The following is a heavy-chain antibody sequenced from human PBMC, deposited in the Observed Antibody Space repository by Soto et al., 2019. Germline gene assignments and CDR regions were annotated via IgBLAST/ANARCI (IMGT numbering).Heavy chain of an antibody. CDR3: STHRGAAGALGDS. CDR1: GFTFSNFG. J-gene: IGHJ4*02. CDR2: ISSTGVTT. Sequence: EVQLLESGGGLVQPGGSLRLSCAASGFTFSNFGMSWVRQPPGKGLEWVSAISSTGVTTYYADSVKGRFTIARDNSKNTLSLQMNSLRVEDTAVYYCSTHRGAAGALGDSWGQGALVTVSS. V-gene: IGHV3-23*01. D-gene: IGHD6-13*01.